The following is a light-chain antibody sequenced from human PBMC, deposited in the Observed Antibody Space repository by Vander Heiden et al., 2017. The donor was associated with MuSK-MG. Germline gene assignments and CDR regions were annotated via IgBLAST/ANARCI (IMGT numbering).Light chain of an antibody. Sequence: QSALTQPASVSGSPAQSLNLSCTGTSSDVGGYNYVAWYQQHPGKAPKRMSYDVSNRPSGVSNRFAGSKSGNTDYLTTSGLQAEEEADYDCSSYTSSSTRLGFGGGTKLTV. V-gene: IGLV2-14*03. CDR3: SSYTSSSTRLG. CDR1: SSDVGGYNY. J-gene: IGLJ2*01. CDR2: DVS.